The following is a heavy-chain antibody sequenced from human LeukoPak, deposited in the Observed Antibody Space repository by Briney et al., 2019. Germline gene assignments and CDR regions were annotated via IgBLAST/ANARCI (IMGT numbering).Heavy chain of an antibody. CDR3: ARNAGYSSSWLDY. CDR1: GYSFTNYW. J-gene: IGHJ4*02. Sequence: PGESLKISCQGSGYSFTNYWIGWVRQMPGKGLEWMGIIYPGNSDTRYSPSFQGQVTISADKSISTAYLQWSSLKASDTAMYYCARNAGYSSSWLDYWGQGTLVTVSS. CDR2: IYPGNSDT. V-gene: IGHV5-51*01. D-gene: IGHD6-13*01.